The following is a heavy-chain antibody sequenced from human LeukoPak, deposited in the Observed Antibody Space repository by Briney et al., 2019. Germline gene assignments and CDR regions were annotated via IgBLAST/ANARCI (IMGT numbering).Heavy chain of an antibody. V-gene: IGHV3-74*01. D-gene: IGHD2-2*03. CDR2: INIAGSVT. Sequence: LSGGSLRLSCAASGFNFSNYWMHWVRQAPGKGLEWVSRINIAGSVTTYADSVKGRFTISRDNAKKTLYLQMNSLRAEDTAVYYCARDMMDWGQGTLVTVSS. CDR3: ARDMMD. J-gene: IGHJ4*02. CDR1: GFNFSNYW.